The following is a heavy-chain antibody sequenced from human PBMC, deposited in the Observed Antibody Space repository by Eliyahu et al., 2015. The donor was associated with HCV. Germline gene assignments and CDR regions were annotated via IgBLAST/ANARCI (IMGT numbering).Heavy chain of an antibody. Sequence: APGLVKPSQTLSLTCAISGDSVSSNSAAWNWIRQSPSRGLEWLGRTYYRSKWYNDYAVSVKSRITINPDTSKNQFSLQLNSVTPEDTAVYYCARDRKYYDILTGYDDYYYYGMDVWGQGTTVTVSS. CDR3: ARDRKYYDILTGYDDYYYYGMDV. J-gene: IGHJ6*02. V-gene: IGHV6-1*01. CDR1: GDSVSSNSAA. D-gene: IGHD3-9*01. CDR2: TYYRSKWYN.